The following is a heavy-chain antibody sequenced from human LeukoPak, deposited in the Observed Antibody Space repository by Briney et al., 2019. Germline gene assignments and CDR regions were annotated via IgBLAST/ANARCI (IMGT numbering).Heavy chain of an antibody. CDR2: ITSSSSYI. D-gene: IGHD2-21*01. Sequence: GGSLRLSCAASGFTFDTYTMNWVRQAPGKGLEWVSSITSSSSYIYYADSVKGRFTISRDNSKNTLYLQMSSLRAEDTAVYYCVKDQHSPFDYWGQGTLVTVSS. J-gene: IGHJ4*02. V-gene: IGHV3-21*01. CDR3: VKDQHSPFDY. CDR1: GFTFDTYT.